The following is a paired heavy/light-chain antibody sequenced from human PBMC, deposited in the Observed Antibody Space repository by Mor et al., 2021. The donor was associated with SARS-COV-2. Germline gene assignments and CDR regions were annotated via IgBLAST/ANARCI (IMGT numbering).Heavy chain of an antibody. CDR3: ARSRRPDSIFGSVWYFDL. D-gene: IGHD3-3*01. CDR2: IGNSGDT. V-gene: IGHV3-13*01. Sequence: EVQLVESGGGLVQPGGSLRLSCAASGFTFSTYDMHWVRQVTGTGLEWVSGIGNSGDTYYPGSVKGRFTISRENARNSLYLQMNSLRAGDTAVYYCARSRRPDSIFGSVWYFDLWGRGTLVAVSS. CDR1: GFTFSTYD. J-gene: IGHJ2*01.
Light chain of an antibody. Sequence: DIVMIQSPDSLAVSLGERATIDCKSSQSVLFSSNNKNYLAWYQQKPGQPPKLLIYWASTRESGVPDRFSGSGSGTDFTLTISSLQAEDVALYYCQQYYSTPYTFGQGTNLEV. J-gene: IGKJ2*01. CDR2: WAS. V-gene: IGKV4-1*01. CDR1: QSVLFSSNNKNY. CDR3: QQYYSTPYT.